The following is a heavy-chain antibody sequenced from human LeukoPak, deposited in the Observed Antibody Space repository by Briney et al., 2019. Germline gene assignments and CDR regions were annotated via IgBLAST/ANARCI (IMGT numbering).Heavy chain of an antibody. CDR1: GFTFSSYD. CDR3: AREIRVHLFDP. J-gene: IGHJ5*02. V-gene: IGHV3-13*01. CDR2: IGTAGDT. Sequence: PGGSLRLSCAASGFTFSSYDMHWVRQATGKGLEWVSAIGTAGDTYYPGSVKGRFTISRDNAKNSLYLQMNSLRAEDTAVYYCAREIRVHLFDPWGQGTLVTVSS.